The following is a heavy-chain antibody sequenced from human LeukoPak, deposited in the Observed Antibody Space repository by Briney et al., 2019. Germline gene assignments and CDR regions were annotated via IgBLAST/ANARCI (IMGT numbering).Heavy chain of an antibody. CDR2: IKQDGSEK. CDR1: GFTFRSYW. D-gene: IGHD2-15*01. CDR3: ASPFCSGGSCYGLDY. J-gene: IGHJ4*02. Sequence: GGSLRLSCAACGFTFRSYWMSWVRQAPGKGLEWVANIKQDGSEKYYVDSVKGRFTISRDNAKNSLYLQMNSLRAEDTAVYYCASPFCSGGSCYGLDYWGQGTLVTVSS. V-gene: IGHV3-7*02.